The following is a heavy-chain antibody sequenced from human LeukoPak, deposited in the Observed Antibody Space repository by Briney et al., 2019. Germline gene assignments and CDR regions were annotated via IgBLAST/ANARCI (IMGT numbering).Heavy chain of an antibody. CDR2: SYFSGST. J-gene: IGHJ3*02. CDR1: GVSVGSYY. Sequence: SETLSLTCTVSGVSVGSYYWTWIRQPPGKGLEWIGNSYFSGSTKYNPSLKSRVTLSLDTSRNQFSLQLSSVTAADTAVYYCARGRAFDIWGQGTMVTVSS. V-gene: IGHV4-59*02. CDR3: ARGRAFDI.